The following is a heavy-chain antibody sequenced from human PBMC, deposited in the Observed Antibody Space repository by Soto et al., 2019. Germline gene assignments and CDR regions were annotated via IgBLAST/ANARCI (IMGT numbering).Heavy chain of an antibody. J-gene: IGHJ4*02. Sequence: PSETLSLTCTVSGGSISSSSYYWGWIRQPPGKGLEWIGSIYYSGSTYYNPSLKSRVTISVDTSKNQFSLKLSSVTAADTAVYYCATSPHDFWSGTAGYWGQGTLVT. CDR2: IYYSGST. CDR3: ATSPHDFWSGTAGY. V-gene: IGHV4-39*01. CDR1: GGSISSSSYY. D-gene: IGHD3-3*01.